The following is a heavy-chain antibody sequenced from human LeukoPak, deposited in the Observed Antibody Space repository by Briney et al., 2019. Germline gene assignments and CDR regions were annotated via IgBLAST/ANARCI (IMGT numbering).Heavy chain of an antibody. D-gene: IGHD4-17*01. Sequence: PGASLRLSCAASGFTFSSYAMTWVRQAPGKGLEWVADTLYDGSNKYYADSVKGRFTISRDNSKNMLYLQLNSLRADDTAVYYCAKDHDYGDPGYYFDYWGQGTLVTVSS. V-gene: IGHV3-30*18. CDR2: TLYDGSNK. J-gene: IGHJ4*02. CDR3: AKDHDYGDPGYYFDY. CDR1: GFTFSSYA.